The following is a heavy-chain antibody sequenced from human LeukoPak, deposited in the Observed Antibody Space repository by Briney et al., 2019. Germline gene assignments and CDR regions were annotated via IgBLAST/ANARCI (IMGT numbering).Heavy chain of an antibody. D-gene: IGHD3-22*01. Sequence: GGSLRLSCAASGFTFSSYVMSWVRQAPGKGLEWVSAISGSGGSTYYADSVKGRFTISRDNSKNTLYLQMNSLRAEDTAVYYCAKTYDSSGYYYPDYWGQGTLVTVSS. J-gene: IGHJ4*02. CDR3: AKTYDSSGYYYPDY. V-gene: IGHV3-23*01. CDR1: GFTFSSYV. CDR2: ISGSGGST.